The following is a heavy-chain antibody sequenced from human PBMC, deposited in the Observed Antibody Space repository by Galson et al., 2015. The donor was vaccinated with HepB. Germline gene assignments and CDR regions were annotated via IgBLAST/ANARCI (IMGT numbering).Heavy chain of an antibody. Sequence: SLRLSCAASGFTFSSYSMNWVRQAPGKGLEWVSYISSSSSTIYYADSVKGRFTISRDNAKNSLYLQMNSLRAEDTAVYYCAREGPSYYDFGSGYYPVNYYYYYYMDVWGKGTTVTVSS. D-gene: IGHD3-3*01. V-gene: IGHV3-48*01. CDR2: ISSSSSTI. CDR3: AREGPSYYDFGSGYYPVNYYYYYYMDV. CDR1: GFTFSSYS. J-gene: IGHJ6*03.